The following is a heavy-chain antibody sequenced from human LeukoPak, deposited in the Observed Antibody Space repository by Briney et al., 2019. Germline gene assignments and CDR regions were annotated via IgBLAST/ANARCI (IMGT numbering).Heavy chain of an antibody. V-gene: IGHV3-74*01. CDR2: ITGDGSNT. CDR3: ATDRGGWTT. CDR1: GFTFSSYL. Sequence: GGSLRLSCAASGFTFSSYLMHWVRQAPGKGLVWVSRITGDGSNTLYADSVQGRFTISRDNAKNTLYLQMNSLRAEDTAVYYCATDRGGWTTWDQGTLVTVSS. D-gene: IGHD3-10*01. J-gene: IGHJ5*02.